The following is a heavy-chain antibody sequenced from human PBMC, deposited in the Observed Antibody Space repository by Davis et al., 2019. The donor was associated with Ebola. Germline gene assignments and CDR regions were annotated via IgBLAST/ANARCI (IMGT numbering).Heavy chain of an antibody. J-gene: IGHJ6*03. V-gene: IGHV1-69*10. CDR2: IIPILGIA. CDR3: ARGRTLRFLEWLEGYYMDV. D-gene: IGHD3-3*01. CDR1: GYTFTGSY. Sequence: SVKVSCKASGYTFTGSYIHWVRQAPGQGLEWMGGIIPILGIANYAQKFQGRVTITADESTSTAYMELSSLRSEDTAVYYCARGRTLRFLEWLEGYYMDVWGKGTTVTVSS.